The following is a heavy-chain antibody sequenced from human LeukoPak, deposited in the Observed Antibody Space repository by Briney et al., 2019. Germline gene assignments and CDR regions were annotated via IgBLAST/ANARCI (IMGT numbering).Heavy chain of an antibody. CDR2: IYYSGST. J-gene: IGHJ4*02. CDR3: ARGRGFLSSPIDY. D-gene: IGHD3-10*01. Sequence: SETLSLTCTVSGGSISSSSYYWGWIRQPPGKGLEWIGSIYYSGSTYYNPSLKSRVTISVDTSKNQFSLKLSSVTAADTAVYYCARGRGFLSSPIDYWGQGTLVTVSS. V-gene: IGHV4-39*01. CDR1: GGSISSSSYY.